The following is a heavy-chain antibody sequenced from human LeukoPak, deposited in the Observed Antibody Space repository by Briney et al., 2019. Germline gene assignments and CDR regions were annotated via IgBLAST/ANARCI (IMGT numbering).Heavy chain of an antibody. CDR3: ARGSSSSWYEGDAWFDP. CDR1: GGAISSNY. J-gene: IGHJ5*02. D-gene: IGHD6-13*01. Sequence: SETLSLTCTASGGAISSNYWSWIRQPPGKGPEWIGYIYYSGSTYYNPSLKSRVTISVDTSKNQFSLKLSSVTAADTAVYYCARGSSSSWYEGDAWFDPWGQGTLVTVSS. V-gene: IGHV4-59*06. CDR2: IYYSGST.